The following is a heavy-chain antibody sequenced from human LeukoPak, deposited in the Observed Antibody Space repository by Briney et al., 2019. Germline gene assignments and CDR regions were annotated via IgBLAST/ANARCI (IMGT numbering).Heavy chain of an antibody. J-gene: IGHJ4*02. CDR3: ARASAGLHYDSSGYLFDY. Sequence: SVKVSRKASGGTFSSYAISWVRQAPGPGREWMGGIMPIFGTANYAQTFQGRVTITTDESPSTAYMELSSLRSEDPAVYYCARASAGLHYDSSGYLFDYWGQGTLVTVSS. V-gene: IGHV1-69*05. D-gene: IGHD3-22*01. CDR1: GGTFSSYA. CDR2: IMPIFGTA.